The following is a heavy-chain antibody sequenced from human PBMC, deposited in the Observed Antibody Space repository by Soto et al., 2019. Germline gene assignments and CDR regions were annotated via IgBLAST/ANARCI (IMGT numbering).Heavy chain of an antibody. J-gene: IGHJ6*02. CDR2: IYHSGST. CDR1: GGSIISANW. Sequence: PSATLSLTCAVSGGSIISANWWTWVRQPPGKRLEWIGEIYHSGSTSYNPSLKSRVTLSLDKFKNHFSLSLTSVTAADTAVYYCARLSFSYGVDVWGQGTTVTVSS. CDR3: ARLSFSYGVDV. V-gene: IGHV4-4*02.